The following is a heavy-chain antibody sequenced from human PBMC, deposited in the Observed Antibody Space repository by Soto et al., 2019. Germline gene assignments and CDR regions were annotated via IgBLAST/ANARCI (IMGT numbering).Heavy chain of an antibody. CDR1: GDSVSSNTAS. D-gene: IGHD5-12*01. CDR2: TYFRSKWYN. V-gene: IGHV6-1*01. CDR3: AKGDNLGPKTGYAFDP. Sequence: SQTLSLTCAISGDSVSSNTASWNWIRQSPSRGLEWLGRTYFRSKWYNDYAVSVKSRININPDTSNNQSSLQLNSVTPEDTAVYFCAKGDNLGPKTGYAFDPWGQGIMVTVSS. J-gene: IGHJ5*02.